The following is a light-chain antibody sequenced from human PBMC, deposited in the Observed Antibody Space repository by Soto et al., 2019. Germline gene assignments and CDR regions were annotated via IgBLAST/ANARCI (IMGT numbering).Light chain of an antibody. V-gene: IGKV3-20*01. Sequence: IVLPQTPVTLSSSPGERATLSCRASQRISSSFLAWYQQNPGQAPRLLIYGASSRATGIPDQFSGSGSGTDFTLTISRLEPDDFAVYHCQQYDTSPWTFGQGTKVEIK. J-gene: IGKJ1*01. CDR1: QRISSSF. CDR2: GAS. CDR3: QQYDTSPWT.